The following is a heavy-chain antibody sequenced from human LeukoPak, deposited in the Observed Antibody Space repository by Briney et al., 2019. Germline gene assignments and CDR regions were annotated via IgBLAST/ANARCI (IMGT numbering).Heavy chain of an antibody. CDR2: ISGSGGST. CDR1: GFTFSSYA. CDR3: AKVCELYYHILTGYHGGHQNSFDY. D-gene: IGHD3-9*01. V-gene: IGHV3-23*01. J-gene: IGHJ4*02. Sequence: GGSLRLSCAASGFTFSSYAMSWVRQAPGKGLEWVSAISGSGGSTYYADSVKGRFTISRDNSKNTLYLQMNSLRAEDTAVYYCAKVCELYYHILTGYHGGHQNSFDYWGQGTLVTVSS.